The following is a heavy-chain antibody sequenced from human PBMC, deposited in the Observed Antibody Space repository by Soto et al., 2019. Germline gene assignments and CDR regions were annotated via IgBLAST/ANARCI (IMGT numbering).Heavy chain of an antibody. CDR3: AKDAEYSSGWYDY. V-gene: IGHV3-30*18. CDR1: GFTFSSYG. J-gene: IGHJ4*02. Sequence: VGSLRLSCAASGFTFSSYGMHWVRQAPGKGLEWVAVISYDGSNKYYADSVKGRFTISRDNSKNTLYLQMNSLRAEDTAVYYCAKDAEYSSGWYDYWGQGTLVTVSS. D-gene: IGHD6-19*01. CDR2: ISYDGSNK.